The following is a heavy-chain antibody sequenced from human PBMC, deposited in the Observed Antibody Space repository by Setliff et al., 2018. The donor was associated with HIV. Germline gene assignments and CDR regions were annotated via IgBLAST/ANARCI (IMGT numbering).Heavy chain of an antibody. V-gene: IGHV1-8*01. J-gene: IGHJ3*01. CDR3: AREGVHHNFWSGYTYYYGLDV. D-gene: IGHD3-3*01. Sequence: ASVKVSCKASGYTFTSYDINWVRQATGQGLEWMGWMNPNSGNTGYAQKFQGRVTMTRNTSISTAYMELSSLRSEDTAVYYCAREGVHHNFWSGYTYYYGLDVWGQGTTVTVSS. CDR1: GYTFTSYD. CDR2: MNPNSGNT.